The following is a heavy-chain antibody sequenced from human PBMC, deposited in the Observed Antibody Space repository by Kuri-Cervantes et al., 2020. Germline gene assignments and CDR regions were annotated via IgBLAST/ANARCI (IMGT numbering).Heavy chain of an antibody. D-gene: IGHD1-1*01. CDR2: IYYSGST. CDR1: GGSTSSYY. V-gene: IGHV4-59*12. CDR3: ARAKGQNGLDV. J-gene: IGHJ6*02. Sequence: EALKISCCVSGGSTSSYYWSWIRQPPGKGLEWIGYIYYSGSTNYNPSLKSRVTISVDTSKNQFSLKLSSVTAADTAVYYCARAKGQNGLDVWGQGTTVTVSS.